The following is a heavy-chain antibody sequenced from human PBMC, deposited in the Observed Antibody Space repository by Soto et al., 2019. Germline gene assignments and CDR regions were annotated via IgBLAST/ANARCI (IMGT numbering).Heavy chain of an antibody. CDR2: ISYDGSNK. V-gene: IGHV3-30*18. CDR3: AKGTRGREAAAGTGYFDY. Sequence: QVQLVESGGGVVQPGRSLRLSCAASGFTFSSYGMHWVRQAPGKGLEWVAVISYDGSNKYYADSVKGRFTISRDNSKNTLYLQMNSLRAEDTGVYYCAKGTRGREAAAGTGYFDYWGQGTLVTVSS. D-gene: IGHD6-13*01. J-gene: IGHJ4*02. CDR1: GFTFSSYG.